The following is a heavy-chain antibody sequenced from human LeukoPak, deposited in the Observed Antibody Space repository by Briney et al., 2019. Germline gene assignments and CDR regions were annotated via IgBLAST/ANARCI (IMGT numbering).Heavy chain of an antibody. J-gene: IGHJ4*02. CDR1: GGSVSSGSYY. D-gene: IGHD6-19*01. Sequence: SETLSLTCTVSGGSVSSGSYYWSWIRQPPGKGLEWIGYIYYSGSTNYNPSLKSRVTISVDTSKNQFSLNLSSVTAADTAVYYCASYSGWKAQFDYWGQGTLVTVSS. V-gene: IGHV4-61*01. CDR2: IYYSGST. CDR3: ASYSGWKAQFDY.